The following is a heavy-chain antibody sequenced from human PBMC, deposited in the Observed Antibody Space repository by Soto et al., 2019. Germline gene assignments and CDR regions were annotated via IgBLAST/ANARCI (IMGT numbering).Heavy chain of an antibody. CDR1: GFTFSYG. J-gene: IGHJ4*02. CDR2: ISYDSSNT. CDR3: AKLVIGYCSGNTCDDY. D-gene: IGHD2-15*01. Sequence: VQLLESGGGLIQPGGSLRLSCAASGFTFSYGIHWLRQAPAEGLEGVAYISYDSSNTFYGDSVKGRFTISRDNSKNTQFLQMNSLRAEDTAVYYCAKLVIGYCSGNTCDDYWGQGTLVAVSS. V-gene: IGHV3-30*18.